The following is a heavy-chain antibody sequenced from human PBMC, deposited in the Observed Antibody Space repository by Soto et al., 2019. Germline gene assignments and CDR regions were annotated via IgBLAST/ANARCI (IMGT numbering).Heavy chain of an antibody. J-gene: IGHJ3*02. CDR2: FGGCHSDS. D-gene: IGHD3-16*01. CDR1: GFFFSDHA. Sequence: GGSLRLPCAGAGFFFSDHAMSWDRQAPGKELEWVSGFGGCHSDSRYAATVEGRFTVSRDNSRSTLFLQMNSLGVEGTAVYYCAKDSVDHDSVWDTFDIWRQGTMETVSS. V-gene: IGHV3-23*01. CDR3: AKDSVDHDSVWDTFDI.